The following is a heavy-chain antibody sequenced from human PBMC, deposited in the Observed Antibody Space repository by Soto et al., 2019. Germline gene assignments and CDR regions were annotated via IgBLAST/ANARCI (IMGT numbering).Heavy chain of an antibody. D-gene: IGHD6-19*01. Sequence: SETLSLTCTVSGGSISSYYWSWIRQPPGKGLEWIGYIYYSGSTNYNPSLKSRVTISVDTSKNQFSLKLSSVTAADTAVYYCARLGAVARKGEYYFDYWGQGTLVTVSS. J-gene: IGHJ4*02. CDR2: IYYSGST. CDR1: GGSISSYY. CDR3: ARLGAVARKGEYYFDY. V-gene: IGHV4-59*08.